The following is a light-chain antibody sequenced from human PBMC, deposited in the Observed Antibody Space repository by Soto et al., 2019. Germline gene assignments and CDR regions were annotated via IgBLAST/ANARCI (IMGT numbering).Light chain of an antibody. CDR3: SSYTSSSTYVV. V-gene: IGLV2-14*03. J-gene: IGLJ2*01. Sequence: QSVLTQPASVSGSPGQSITISCTGTSSDVGGYNYVSWYQQHPGKAPQLIIYDVANRTSGVSNRFSGSKSGNTASLTISGLQAEDEADYYCSSYTSSSTYVVFGGGTKLTVL. CDR2: DVA. CDR1: SSDVGGYNY.